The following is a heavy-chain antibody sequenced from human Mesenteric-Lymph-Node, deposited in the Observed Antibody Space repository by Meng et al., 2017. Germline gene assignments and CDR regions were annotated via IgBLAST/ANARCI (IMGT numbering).Heavy chain of an antibody. D-gene: IGHD3-22*01. Sequence: GGSLRPSGAASGFTFSSFELNWARQAPGKGLEWVSYISSSGSTIYYADSVKGRFTISRDNAKNSLYLQMNSLKAEDTAVYYCARPEYFDSGGFWGYFDYWGQGTLVTVSS. J-gene: IGHJ4*02. CDR3: ARPEYFDSGGFWGYFDY. CDR2: ISSSGSTI. CDR1: GFTFSSFE. V-gene: IGHV3-48*03.